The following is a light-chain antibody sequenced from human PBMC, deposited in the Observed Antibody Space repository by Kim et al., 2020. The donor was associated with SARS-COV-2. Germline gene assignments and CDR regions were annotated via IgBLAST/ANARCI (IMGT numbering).Light chain of an antibody. Sequence: GQKVTISCSGSSSNIGTNFVSWYQQFPGTAPKILISDTNKRPSGIPDRFSGSKSGTSATLGITGLQTGDEADYYCAAWDSSVSAVPFGGGTQLTVL. J-gene: IGLJ2*01. CDR2: DTN. V-gene: IGLV1-51*01. CDR3: AAWDSSVSAVP. CDR1: SSNIGTNF.